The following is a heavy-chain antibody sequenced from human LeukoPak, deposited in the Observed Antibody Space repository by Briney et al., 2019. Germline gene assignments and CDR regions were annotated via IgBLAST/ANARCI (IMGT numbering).Heavy chain of an antibody. V-gene: IGHV3-21*01. CDR2: ISSSSSYI. J-gene: IGHJ4*02. Sequence: GGSLRLSCAASGFTFSSYSMNWVRQAPGKGLEWVSSISSSSSYIYYADSVKGRFTISRDNAKNSLYLQMNSLRAEDTAVYYCARDEQLVLMSFDYWGQGTLVTVSS. D-gene: IGHD6-6*01. CDR3: ARDEQLVLMSFDY. CDR1: GFTFSSYS.